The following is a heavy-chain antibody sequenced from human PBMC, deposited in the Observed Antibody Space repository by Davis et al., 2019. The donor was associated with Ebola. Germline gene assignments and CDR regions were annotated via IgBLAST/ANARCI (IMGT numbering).Heavy chain of an antibody. D-gene: IGHD2-21*01. Sequence: PSETLSLTCTVSGGSISSGTYYWSWVRQHPGKGLEWIAYTHYSGSTYYNPSLRSRVTISVDTSKNQFSLNLNSVTAADTAMYYCAKWDHIETDAFDMWGQGTMVIVSS. J-gene: IGHJ3*02. CDR1: GGSISSGTYY. CDR3: AKWDHIETDAFDM. CDR2: THYSGST. V-gene: IGHV4-31*03.